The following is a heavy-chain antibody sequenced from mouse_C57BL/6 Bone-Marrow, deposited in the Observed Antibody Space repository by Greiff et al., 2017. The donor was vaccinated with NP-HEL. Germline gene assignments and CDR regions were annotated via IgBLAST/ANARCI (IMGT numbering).Heavy chain of an antibody. J-gene: IGHJ2*01. CDR2: IYPGSGNT. V-gene: IGHV1-66*01. D-gene: IGHD1-1*01. CDR1: GYTFTSYY. Sequence: QVQLQQSGAELVRPGSSVKMSCKTSGYTFTSYYIHWVKQRPGQGLEWIGWIYPGSGNTKYNEKFKGKATLTADTSSSTAYMQLSSLTSEDSAVYYCASPRYYGSSLDYWGQGTTLTVSS. CDR3: ASPRYYGSSLDY.